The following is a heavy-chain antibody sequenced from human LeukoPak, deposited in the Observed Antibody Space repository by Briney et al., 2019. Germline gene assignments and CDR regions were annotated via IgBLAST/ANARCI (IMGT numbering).Heavy chain of an antibody. D-gene: IGHD2/OR15-2a*01. V-gene: IGHV3-48*02. CDR3: ARDTRNRADY. CDR2: TGSGSTTT. J-gene: IGHJ4*02. CDR1: GFTFNNYA. Sequence: PGGSLRLSCAASGFTFNNYAMSWVRQAPGKGLEWVSYTGSGSTTTYYADSVKGRFTVSREDAKNSLYLQMNSLRDDDTSVYYCARDTRNRADYWGRGTLVTVSS.